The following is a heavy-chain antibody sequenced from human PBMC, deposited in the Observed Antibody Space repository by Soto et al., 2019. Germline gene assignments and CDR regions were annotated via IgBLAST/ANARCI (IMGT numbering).Heavy chain of an antibody. V-gene: IGHV6-1*01. Sequence: QIHLQQSGPGLVKPSQTLSLTCAISGDSVSTNSATWDWIRQSPSRGLEWLGRTYYRSNWYTDYDVSVKGPTTISPATSNNRLSLQLNSVTPDDTAVYYCARLIGNGWLDSWGQGTLVTVSS. CDR3: ARLIGNGWLDS. D-gene: IGHD2-8*01. J-gene: IGHJ5*01. CDR1: GDSVSTNSAT. CDR2: TYYRSNWYT.